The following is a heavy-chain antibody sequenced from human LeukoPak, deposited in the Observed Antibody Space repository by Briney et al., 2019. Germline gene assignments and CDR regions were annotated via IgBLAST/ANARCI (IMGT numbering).Heavy chain of an antibody. V-gene: IGHV3-20*04. J-gene: IGHJ4*02. CDR3: ARGGPRYYDFWSGYYIAY. D-gene: IGHD3-3*01. Sequence: GGSLRLSCAASGFTFDDYGMSWVRQAPGKGLEWVSGINWNGGSTGYADSVKGRFTISRDNAKNSLYLQINSLRAEDTALYYCARGGPRYYDFWSGYYIAYWGQGTLVTVSS. CDR1: GFTFDDYG. CDR2: INWNGGST.